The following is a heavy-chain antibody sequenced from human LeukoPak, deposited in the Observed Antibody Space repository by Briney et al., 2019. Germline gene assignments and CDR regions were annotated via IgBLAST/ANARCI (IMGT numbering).Heavy chain of an antibody. CDR3: WSGSGGYYYFDY. J-gene: IGHJ4*02. CDR1: GGSISSSSYY. CDR2: IYYSGST. Sequence: SETLSLTCTVSGGSISSSSYYWGWIRQPPGKGLEWIGSIYYSGSTYYNPSLKSRVTISVDTSKNQFSLKLSSVTAADTAVYYCWSGSGGYYYFDYWGQGTLVTVSS. V-gene: IGHV4-39*01. D-gene: IGHD3-22*01.